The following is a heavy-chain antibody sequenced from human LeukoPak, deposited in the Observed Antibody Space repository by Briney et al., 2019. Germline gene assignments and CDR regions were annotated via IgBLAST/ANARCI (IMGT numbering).Heavy chain of an antibody. CDR3: ARGPLVQANWRTVKYDY. V-gene: IGHV4-39*07. Sequence: PSETLSLTCTVSGGSINTPNYYWGWIRQTPGKGLGWIGNIFYSGGTYYSPSLTSRVTISLDTSRNQFSLKLSSVTAADTAVYYCARGPLVQANWRTVKYDYWGQGTLVTVSS. D-gene: IGHD7-27*01. J-gene: IGHJ4*02. CDR2: IFYSGGT. CDR1: GGSINTPNYY.